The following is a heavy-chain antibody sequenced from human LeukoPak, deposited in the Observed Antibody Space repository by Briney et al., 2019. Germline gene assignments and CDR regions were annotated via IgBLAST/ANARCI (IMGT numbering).Heavy chain of an antibody. CDR2: ITSSSGFI. Sequence: GGSLRLSCAASGFNFSSYTMNWVRQAPGKGLEWVSCITSSSGFISYADSVKGRFTISRDNAKNSLYLQMNSLTAEDTAVYYCARDGNYVSGRVGAFDIWGQGTMVSVSS. CDR1: GFNFSSYT. V-gene: IGHV3-21*01. D-gene: IGHD3-10*01. CDR3: ARDGNYVSGRVGAFDI. J-gene: IGHJ3*02.